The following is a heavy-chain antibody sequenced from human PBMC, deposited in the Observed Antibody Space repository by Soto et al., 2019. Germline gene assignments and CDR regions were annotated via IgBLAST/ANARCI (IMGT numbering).Heavy chain of an antibody. CDR3: VAPPPSTYGMDV. Sequence: GRSLRLSCAASGFTFSSYSMNWVRQAPGKGLEWVSSISSSSSYIYYADSVKGRFTISRDNAKNSLYLQMNSLRAEDTAVYYCVAPPPSTYGMDVWGQGTTVTVSS. CDR1: GFTFSSYS. CDR2: ISSSSSYI. J-gene: IGHJ6*02. V-gene: IGHV3-21*01.